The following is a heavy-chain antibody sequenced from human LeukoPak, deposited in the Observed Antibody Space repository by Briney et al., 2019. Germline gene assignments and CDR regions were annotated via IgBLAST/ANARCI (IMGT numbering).Heavy chain of an antibody. J-gene: IGHJ3*02. CDR2: IYYSGST. CDR1: GGSISSYY. CDR3: ARWYSSSWYGAFDI. Sequence: SETLSLTCTVSGGSISSYYWSWIRQPPGKGLEWIGYIYYSGSTNYNPSLKSRVTISVDTSKNQFSLKLSSVTAADTAVYYCARWYSSSWYGAFDIWGQGTMVTVSP. D-gene: IGHD6-13*01. V-gene: IGHV4-59*08.